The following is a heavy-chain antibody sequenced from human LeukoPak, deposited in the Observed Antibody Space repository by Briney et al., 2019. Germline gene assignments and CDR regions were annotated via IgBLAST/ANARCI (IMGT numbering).Heavy chain of an antibody. J-gene: IGHJ4*02. V-gene: IGHV3-7*03. CDR1: GFSFSNYW. CDR3: ARLVGDVTTWDC. Sequence: GGPLRLSCTASGFSFSNYWMSWVRQAPGKGLEWVASIKQDESEKYYVDSVKGRFTTSRDNAKSSLYLQMNALRGEDTAVYYCARLVGDVTTWDCWGQGTLVTVSS. CDR2: IKQDESEK. D-gene: IGHD1-26*01.